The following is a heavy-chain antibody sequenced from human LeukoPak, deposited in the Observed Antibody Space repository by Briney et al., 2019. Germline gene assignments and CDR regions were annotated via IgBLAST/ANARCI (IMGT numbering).Heavy chain of an antibody. V-gene: IGHV3-23*01. CDR3: AKVGGSGSYYNTFDY. CDR2: MSGSGGTT. CDR1: GFTFSSYA. J-gene: IGHJ4*02. Sequence: GGSLRLSCAASGFTFSSYAMSWVRQAPGKGLEWVSAMSGSGGTTYYADSVKGRFTIYRDNSKNTLYLQMNSLRAEDTAVYYCAKVGGSGSYYNTFDYWGQGNLVTVSS. D-gene: IGHD3-10*01.